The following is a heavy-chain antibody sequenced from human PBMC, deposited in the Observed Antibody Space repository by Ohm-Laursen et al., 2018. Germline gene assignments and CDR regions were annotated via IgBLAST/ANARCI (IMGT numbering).Heavy chain of an antibody. Sequence: SETLSLTCTVSGGSISGYYWSWIRQPPGRGLKWIAYIFHNGNAVYNPSLKNRVTISVDTSKNQISLKLDSVTVADTAVFHCARRGSGGRSFDYWGQGSLVTVSS. CDR2: IFHNGNA. V-gene: IGHV4-59*08. D-gene: IGHD2-15*01. CDR1: GGSISGYY. J-gene: IGHJ4*02. CDR3: ARRGSGGRSFDY.